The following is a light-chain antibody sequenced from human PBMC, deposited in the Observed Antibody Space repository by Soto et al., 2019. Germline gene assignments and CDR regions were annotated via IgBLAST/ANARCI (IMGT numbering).Light chain of an antibody. CDR2: DGS. Sequence: QSLLTQPASVSGSPGQSITISCTGTSSDVGGYNYVSWYQQHPGKAPKLMIYDGSNRPSGVSNRFSGSKSGNTASLTISGLQAEDEADYYCSSYTSSSTVFGTGTKVTAL. CDR1: SSDVGGYNY. V-gene: IGLV2-14*01. CDR3: SSYTSSSTV. J-gene: IGLJ1*01.